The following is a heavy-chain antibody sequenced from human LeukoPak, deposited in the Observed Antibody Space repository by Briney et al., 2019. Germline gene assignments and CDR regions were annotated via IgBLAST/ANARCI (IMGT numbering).Heavy chain of an antibody. CDR1: GGTFSSYA. D-gene: IGHD6-19*01. Sequence: SVKVSCKASGGTFSSYAISWVRQAPGQGLEWMGGIIPIFGTANYAQKFQGRVTITADESTSTAYMELSSLRSEDTAVYYCARELAVAGTREPAFDIWGQGTMVTVSS. J-gene: IGHJ3*02. CDR3: ARELAVAGTREPAFDI. CDR2: IIPIFGTA. V-gene: IGHV1-69*13.